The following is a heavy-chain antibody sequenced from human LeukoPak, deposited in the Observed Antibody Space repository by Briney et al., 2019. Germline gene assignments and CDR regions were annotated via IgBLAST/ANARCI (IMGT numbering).Heavy chain of an antibody. CDR3: ARLDDSSY. D-gene: IGHD3-22*01. Sequence: SETLSLTCTVSGGSISSYYWSWIRQPPGKGLEWIGYIYYSGSTNYNPSLKSRVTISVDTSKNQFSLKLSSVTAADTAVYYCARLDDSSYWGQGTLVTVSP. CDR1: GGSISSYY. V-gene: IGHV4-59*08. J-gene: IGHJ4*02. CDR2: IYYSGST.